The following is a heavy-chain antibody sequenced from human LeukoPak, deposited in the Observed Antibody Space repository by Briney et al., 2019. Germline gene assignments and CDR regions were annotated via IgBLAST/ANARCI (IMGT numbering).Heavy chain of an antibody. Sequence: PGGSLRLSCAASGFTFSSYGMHWVRQAPGKGLEWVAFIRYDGSNKYYADSVKGRFTISRDNSKSTLYLQMNSLRAEDTAVYYCVKGGYYYDSSGPSAGIWGQGTMVTVSS. CDR2: IRYDGSNK. D-gene: IGHD3-22*01. CDR1: GFTFSSYG. CDR3: VKGGYYYDSSGPSAGI. V-gene: IGHV3-30*02. J-gene: IGHJ3*02.